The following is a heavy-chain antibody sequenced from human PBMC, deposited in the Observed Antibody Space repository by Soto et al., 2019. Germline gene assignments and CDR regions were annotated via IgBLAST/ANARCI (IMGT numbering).Heavy chain of an antibody. CDR2: ISGSGSST. V-gene: IGHV3-23*01. J-gene: IGHJ4*02. CDR1: GFTFRSYA. D-gene: IGHD6-13*01. CDR3: AKENGYSSSWFEFDY. Sequence: GGSLRLSCAASGFTFRSYAMSWVRQAPGKGLEWVSAISGSGSSTYYADSVKGRFTISRDNSKNTLYLQMNSLRAEDTAVYYCAKENGYSSSWFEFDYWGQGTLVTVSS.